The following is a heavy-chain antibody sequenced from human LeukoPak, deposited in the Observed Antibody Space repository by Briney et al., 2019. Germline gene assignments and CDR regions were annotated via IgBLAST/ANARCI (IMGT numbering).Heavy chain of an antibody. V-gene: IGHV1-69*13. CDR2: IIPIFGTA. Sequence: ASVNVSCKASGGTFSSYAISWVRQAPGQGLEWMGGIIPIFGTANYAQKFQGRVTITADESTSTAYIELSSLRSEDTAVYYCARRGGDDDYGLTFDYWGQGTLVTVSS. J-gene: IGHJ4*02. D-gene: IGHD4-17*01. CDR3: ARRGGDDDYGLTFDY. CDR1: GGTFSSYA.